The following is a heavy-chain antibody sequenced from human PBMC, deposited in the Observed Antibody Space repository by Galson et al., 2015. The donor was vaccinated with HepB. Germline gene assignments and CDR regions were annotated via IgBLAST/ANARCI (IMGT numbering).Heavy chain of an antibody. CDR2: IHTGGTI. Sequence: TLSLTCTVSGGSISSDNYYWNWIRQPAGKGLEWIGRIHTGGTINYNPSLESRVTVSVDPSKNQFSLRRRSVTAADTAIYYCAAASYDNYYYYYYMDVWGKGTTVSVSS. D-gene: IGHD3-9*01. CDR3: AAASYDNYYYYYYMDV. CDR1: GGSISSDNYY. V-gene: IGHV4-61*02. J-gene: IGHJ6*03.